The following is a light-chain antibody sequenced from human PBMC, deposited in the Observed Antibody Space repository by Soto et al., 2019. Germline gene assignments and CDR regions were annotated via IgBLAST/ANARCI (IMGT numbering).Light chain of an antibody. Sequence: EIVLTQSPGTLSLSPGERATLSCRASQSVSSSYLAWYQQKPGQAPRLLIYGASSRATGIPDRFSGSGSGTDFTLTISRLEAEDFAVYYCQQGITFGQGTRLEIK. J-gene: IGKJ5*01. V-gene: IGKV3-20*01. CDR3: QQGIT. CDR2: GAS. CDR1: QSVSSSY.